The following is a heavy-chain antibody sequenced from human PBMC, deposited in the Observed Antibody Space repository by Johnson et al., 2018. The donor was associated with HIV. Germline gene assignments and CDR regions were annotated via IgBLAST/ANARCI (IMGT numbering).Heavy chain of an antibody. CDR2: IWYDGSNK. Sequence: QVQLVESGGGVVRPGRSLRLSCAASGFNFSNYGMYWVRQAPGKGLEWVAVIWYDGSNKYYANSVKGRFIISRDNSKNRLYLQMNSLRAEDTAIYYCVKGLSRWSGDQSDAFDIWGQGTMVTVSS. J-gene: IGHJ3*02. CDR3: VKGLSRWSGDQSDAFDI. V-gene: IGHV3-33*06. D-gene: IGHD7-27*01. CDR1: GFNFSNYG.